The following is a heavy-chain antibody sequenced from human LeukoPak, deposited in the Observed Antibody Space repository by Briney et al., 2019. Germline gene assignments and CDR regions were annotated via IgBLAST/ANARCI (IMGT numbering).Heavy chain of an antibody. CDR2: ILGRGSYI. CDR1: GFTFSSYE. V-gene: IGHV3-48*03. Sequence: GGALRLSCAASGFTFSSYEMNWVRQAPGMGLEGVSYILGRGSYIYNAESVNGRFTISRDNAKNSLYLQMNSLRAEDTAVYYCARDLYYFGSGSYVPGLPDSWGQGTLVT. D-gene: IGHD3-10*01. J-gene: IGHJ4*02. CDR3: ARDLYYFGSGSYVPGLPDS.